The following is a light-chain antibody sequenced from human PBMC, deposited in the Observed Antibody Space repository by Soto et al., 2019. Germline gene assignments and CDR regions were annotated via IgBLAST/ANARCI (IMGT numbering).Light chain of an antibody. Sequence: EIVLTQSPSTLSLSPGEGATLSCRASQSVSKYLAWFQQKPGQAPRVLIYGASTRATGIPDRFTGSGSGTDFSLNISRLEPEDFAVYYCHQYTSSPLTLGQGTRVDIK. CDR1: QSVSKY. CDR3: HQYTSSPLT. V-gene: IGKV3-20*01. J-gene: IGKJ1*01. CDR2: GAS.